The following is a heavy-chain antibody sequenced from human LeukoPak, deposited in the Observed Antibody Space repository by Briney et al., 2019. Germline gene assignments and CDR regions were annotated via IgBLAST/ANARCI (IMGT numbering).Heavy chain of an antibody. J-gene: IGHJ1*01. CDR1: GFTFSRYW. CDR3: ATGNYYDSRGYYTFGH. CDR2: INGDGSTT. V-gene: IGHV3-74*01. Sequence: GGSLRLSCAASGFTFSRYWMHWVRQAPGRGLVWVSRINGDGSTTSYADSVKGGFTISRDNAKNTLYLQMNSLRAEDTAVYYCATGNYYDSRGYYTFGHWGQGTLVTVSS. D-gene: IGHD3-22*01.